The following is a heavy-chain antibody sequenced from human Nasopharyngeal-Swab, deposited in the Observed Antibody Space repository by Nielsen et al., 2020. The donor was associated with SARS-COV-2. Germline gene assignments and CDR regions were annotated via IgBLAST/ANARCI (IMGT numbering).Heavy chain of an antibody. D-gene: IGHD6-6*01. Sequence: GGSLRLSCAASGFTFSSYWMSWVRQAPGKGLEWVANIKQDGSEKYYVDSVKGRFTISRGNAKNSLYLQMNSLRAEDTAVYYCARSAARSWFVPWGQGTLVTVSS. CDR3: ARSAARSWFVP. CDR2: IKQDGSEK. J-gene: IGHJ5*02. CDR1: GFTFSSYW. V-gene: IGHV3-7*01.